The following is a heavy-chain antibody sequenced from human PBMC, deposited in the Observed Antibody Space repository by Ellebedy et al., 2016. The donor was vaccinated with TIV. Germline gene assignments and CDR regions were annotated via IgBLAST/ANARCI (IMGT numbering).Heavy chain of an antibody. D-gene: IGHD1-26*01. V-gene: IGHV1-18*01. J-gene: IGHJ4*02. Sequence: AASVKVSCKASGYTFTDYGITWVRQAPRQGLEWMGWISAYDADTNYAQNLQGRVTMTTDTSTSTAYMEPRSLRSDDTAVYYCARGGWELLHLDYWGQGTLVTVSS. CDR1: GYTFTDYG. CDR3: ARGGWELLHLDY. CDR2: ISAYDADT.